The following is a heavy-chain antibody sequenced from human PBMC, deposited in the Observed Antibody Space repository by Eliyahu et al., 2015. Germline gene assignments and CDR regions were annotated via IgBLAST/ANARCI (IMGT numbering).Heavy chain of an antibody. CDR3: VXSSLSGPGSIGDYAMEV. D-gene: IGHD2-8*02. J-gene: IGHJ6*02. V-gene: IGHV1-45*02. Sequence: QMQLVQSGAEVKRTGSSVKISCKASGXTFTYVHLHWVRQAPGQGLEWMGWITPYNGNTKHAKKFQDRVSITRAMSLNPIYMEISRLRSDDTATYFCVXSSLSGPGSIGDYAMEVWGQGTTVTVSS. CDR2: ITPYNGNT. CDR1: GXTFTYVH.